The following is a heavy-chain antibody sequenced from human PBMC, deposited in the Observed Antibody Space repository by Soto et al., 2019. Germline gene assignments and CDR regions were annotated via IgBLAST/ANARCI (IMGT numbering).Heavy chain of an antibody. D-gene: IGHD3-22*01. CDR1: GFTFSSYA. CDR3: ALDTPPGYYYDSSGPGAFDI. CDR2: ISSNGGST. J-gene: IGHJ3*02. Sequence: GGSLRLSCSASGFTFSSYAMHWVRQAPGKGLEYVSAISSNGGSTYYADSVKGRFTISRDNSKNTLYLQMSSLRAEDTAVYYCALDTPPGYYYDSSGPGAFDIWGQGTMVTVSS. V-gene: IGHV3-64D*08.